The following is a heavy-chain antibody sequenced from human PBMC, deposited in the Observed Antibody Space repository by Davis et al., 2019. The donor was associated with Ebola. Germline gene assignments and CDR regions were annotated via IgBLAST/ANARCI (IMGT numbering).Heavy chain of an antibody. J-gene: IGHJ4*02. D-gene: IGHD3-9*01. Sequence: SCAVSGGSISSSNWWSWVRQPPGKGLEWIGEIYHSGSTNYNPSLKSRVTISVDKSKNQFSLKLGSVTAADTAVYYCARVGGTYYDILTGYYTLFDYWGQGTLVTVSS. V-gene: IGHV4-4*02. CDR2: IYHSGST. CDR1: GGSISSSNW. CDR3: ARVGGTYYDILTGYYTLFDY.